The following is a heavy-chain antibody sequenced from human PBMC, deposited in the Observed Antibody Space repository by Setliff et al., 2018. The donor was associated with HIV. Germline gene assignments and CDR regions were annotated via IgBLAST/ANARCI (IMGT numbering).Heavy chain of an antibody. CDR3: ARDRSGIAVAAPDAFDV. D-gene: IGHD6-19*01. CDR1: GGSFRNYA. CDR2: IIPLLGTP. J-gene: IGHJ3*01. V-gene: IGHV1-69*06. Sequence: ASVQVSCQASGGSFRNYAINWVRQAPGQGLEWMGGIIPLLGTPNYAHKFQGRVTITADKYSSTVYMELSSLRSEDSAVFYCARDRSGIAVAAPDAFDVWGQGTMVTVSS.